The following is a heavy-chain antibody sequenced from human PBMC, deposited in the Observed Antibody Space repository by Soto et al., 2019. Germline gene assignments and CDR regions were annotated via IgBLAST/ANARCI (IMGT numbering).Heavy chain of an antibody. CDR3: STDLRLGKNYHSNPYLDF. CDR2: TKSKSNGGTT. Sequence: PGGSLRLSCAASGFTFSNAWMSWVRQAPGKGLEWVGRTKSKSNGGTTDYAAPVKGRFTISRDDSKNTLFLQMNSLKTEDTAVYYCSTDLRLGKNYHSNPYLDFWGQGTLVTVSS. J-gene: IGHJ4*02. CDR1: GFTFSNAW. V-gene: IGHV3-15*01. D-gene: IGHD3-22*01.